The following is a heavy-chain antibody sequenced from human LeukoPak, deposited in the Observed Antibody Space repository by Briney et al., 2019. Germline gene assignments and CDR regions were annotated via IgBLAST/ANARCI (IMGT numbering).Heavy chain of an antibody. D-gene: IGHD4-11*01. CDR2: ISVSGGST. Sequence: GGSLRPSCAPSGYTFSIYAMSCVRQAPGGGLECVSDISVSGGSTYYADSVKGRFTISRDNSKNTLYLQINSLRAEDTALYYCAKHFFFYSNCVTHYSDYWGQGTLVTVSS. CDR1: GYTFSIYA. CDR3: AKHFFFYSNCVTHYSDY. V-gene: IGHV3-23*01. J-gene: IGHJ4*02.